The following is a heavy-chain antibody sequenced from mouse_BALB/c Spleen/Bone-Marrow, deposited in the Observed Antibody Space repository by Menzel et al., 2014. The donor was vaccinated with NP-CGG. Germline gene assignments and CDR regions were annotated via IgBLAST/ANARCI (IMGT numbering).Heavy chain of an antibody. CDR3: TRDAMDY. Sequence: VQLQQSGAELVKPGASVKMSCKASGYTFXSYWMHWVRQRPGQGLEWIGVIDPSDSYTSYIQKFKGKATLTVDTSSSTAYMQLSSLTSEDSAVYYCTRDAMDYWGQGTSVTVSS. CDR2: IDPSDSYT. V-gene: IGHV1S127*01. J-gene: IGHJ4*01. CDR1: GYTFXSYW.